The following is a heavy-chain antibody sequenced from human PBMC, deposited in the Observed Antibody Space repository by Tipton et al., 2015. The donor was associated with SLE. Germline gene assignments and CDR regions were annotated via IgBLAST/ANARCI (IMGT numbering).Heavy chain of an antibody. J-gene: IGHJ6*02. CDR2: ISYSGST. CDR3: ARGLYYYYGMDV. CDR1: GGSISTYY. Sequence: TLSLTCTVSGGSISTYYWSWIRQPPGRGLVWLGYISYSGSTNYNPSLKSRVTISVDTSKNQFSLKLTSVTAADTAVYYCARGLYYYYGMDVGGQGTTVTVSS. V-gene: IGHV4-59*01.